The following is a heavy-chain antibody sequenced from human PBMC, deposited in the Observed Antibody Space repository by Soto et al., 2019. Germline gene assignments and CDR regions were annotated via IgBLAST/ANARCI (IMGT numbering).Heavy chain of an antibody. D-gene: IGHD3-22*01. CDR2: IYWNDDK. Sequence: QITLKESGPTLVKPTQTLTLTCTFSGFSLSTSGVGVGWIRQPPGKALEWLALIYWNDDKRYSPSLKSRLTITKDTSKNQVVLTMTNMDPVDTATYYCAHRGFYYDSSGYYYVEFDYWGQGTLVTVSS. CDR3: AHRGFYYDSSGYYYVEFDY. V-gene: IGHV2-5*01. CDR1: GFSLSTSGVG. J-gene: IGHJ4*02.